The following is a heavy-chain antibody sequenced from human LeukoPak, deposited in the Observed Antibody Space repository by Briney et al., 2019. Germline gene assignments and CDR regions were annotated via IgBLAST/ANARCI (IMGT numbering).Heavy chain of an antibody. V-gene: IGHV3-11*01. Sequence: GRSLRLSCAASGFTFSDYYMSWIRQAPGKGLEWVSYISSSGSTIYYADSVKGRFTISRDNAKNSLYLQMNSLRAEDTDVYYCASDSSGYYRFDYWGQGPLVTVSS. CDR1: GFTFSDYY. J-gene: IGHJ4*02. CDR2: ISSSGSTI. CDR3: ASDSSGYYRFDY. D-gene: IGHD3-22*01.